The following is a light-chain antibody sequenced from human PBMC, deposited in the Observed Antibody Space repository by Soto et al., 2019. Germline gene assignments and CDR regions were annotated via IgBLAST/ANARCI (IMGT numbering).Light chain of an antibody. J-gene: IGLJ7*01. Sequence: QSALTQPASVSGSPGQSITISCTGTSIDVGSYKLVSWYQQHPGKAPKLMISEVSKRPSGISDRFSGSKSGSTASLTISGLQAEDEADYYCCSYAGTSTNTVFGGGTQLTVL. CDR2: EVS. CDR3: CSYAGTSTNTV. V-gene: IGLV2-23*02. CDR1: SIDVGSYKL.